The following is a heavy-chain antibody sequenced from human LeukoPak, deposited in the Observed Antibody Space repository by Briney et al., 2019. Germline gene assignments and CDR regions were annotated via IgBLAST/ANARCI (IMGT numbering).Heavy chain of an antibody. CDR3: ARDGFYDYVWGRAAFDI. J-gene: IGHJ3*02. Sequence: SETLSLTCTVSGGSISGYYWSWIRQPPGKGLEWIGYIYYSGSTNYNPSLKSRVTISVDTSKNQFSLKLSSVTAADTAVYYCARDGFYDYVWGRAAFDIWGQGTMVTVSS. V-gene: IGHV4-59*01. CDR2: IYYSGST. D-gene: IGHD3-16*01. CDR1: GGSISGYY.